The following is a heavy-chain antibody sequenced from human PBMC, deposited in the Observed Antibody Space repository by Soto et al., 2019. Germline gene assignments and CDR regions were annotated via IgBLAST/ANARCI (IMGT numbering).Heavy chain of an antibody. J-gene: IGHJ3*01. Sequence: SDTLSLTCGFSSYVIESGHYWGWVRQPPGKGLEWVGSIYDSGTTYYNPSLRSRVTISADTSKNQFSLSLTSVTAADTAVYYCARSPQYYTPGSSPFDYWGPGTMVT. CDR3: ARSPQYYTPGSSPFDY. D-gene: IGHD3-3*01. CDR1: SYVIESGHY. V-gene: IGHV4-38-2*01. CDR2: IYDSGTT.